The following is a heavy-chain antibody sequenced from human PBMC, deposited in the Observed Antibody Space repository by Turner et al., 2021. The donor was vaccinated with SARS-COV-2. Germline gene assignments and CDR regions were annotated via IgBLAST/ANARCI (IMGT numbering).Heavy chain of an antibody. J-gene: IGHJ6*02. Sequence: QLQVQASGSGLLKLSQTLSLTCTHSGGPTTYLNSQWGWVRQPPGKGPEWVGGIYYTESTSYNPSLKSRLAISIDTPKNQFSLTLTSVTAADAAVYYCSSKRPTTVTTGRVRYYYYGMDVWGQGTTVTVSS. V-gene: IGHV4-39*01. CDR3: SSKRPTTVTTGRVRYYYYGMDV. D-gene: IGHD4-17*01. CDR2: IYYTEST. CDR1: GGPTTYLNSQ.